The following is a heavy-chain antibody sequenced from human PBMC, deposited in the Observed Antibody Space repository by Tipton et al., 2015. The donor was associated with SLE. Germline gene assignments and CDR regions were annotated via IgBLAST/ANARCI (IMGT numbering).Heavy chain of an antibody. V-gene: IGHV4-59*11. CDR3: ARTLGAIAHTVYDAFDI. D-gene: IGHD1-26*01. J-gene: IGHJ3*02. CDR1: GGSITNHY. Sequence: TLSLTCTVSGGSITNHYWNWIRQPPGKGLEWFGYIHYSGTTHDNPSLKSRVTMSVDLSKNQFSLRLTSVTAADTAVYYCARTLGAIAHTVYDAFDIWGQGKMVTVSS. CDR2: IHYSGTT.